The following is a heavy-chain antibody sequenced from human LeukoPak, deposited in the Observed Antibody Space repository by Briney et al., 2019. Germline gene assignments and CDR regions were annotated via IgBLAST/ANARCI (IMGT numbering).Heavy chain of an antibody. CDR1: GYTFTSYG. Sequence: ASVKVSCKASGYTFTSYGISWVRQAPGQGLEWMGWISAYNGNTNYAQKFQGRVTITADESTSTAYMELSSLRSEDTAVYYCARGPSIAARAFDYWGQGTLVTVSS. CDR3: ARGPSIAARAFDY. D-gene: IGHD6-6*01. V-gene: IGHV1-18*01. J-gene: IGHJ4*02. CDR2: ISAYNGNT.